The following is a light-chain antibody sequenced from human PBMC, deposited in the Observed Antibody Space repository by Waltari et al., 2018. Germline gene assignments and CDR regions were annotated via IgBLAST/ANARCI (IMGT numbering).Light chain of an antibody. V-gene: IGLV8-61*01. J-gene: IGLJ3*02. CDR2: STN. CDR3: VLYMGGGIM. Sequence: QTVVTHAPSLSVSPAGPVTLTCGFSSGPLSTSFYSSWYQQTPGHAHRPLIYSTNTRSSGVPDRFSGSILGNKAALTITGAQADDECDYHCVLYMGGGIMFGGGTKLTVL. CDR1: SGPLSTSFY.